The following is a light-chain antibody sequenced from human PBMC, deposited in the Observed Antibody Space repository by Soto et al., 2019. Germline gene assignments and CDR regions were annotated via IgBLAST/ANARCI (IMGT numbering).Light chain of an antibody. V-gene: IGLV2-14*01. Sequence: QSALTQPASVSGSPGQSITISCTGTSSDVGGYNYVSWYQQHPGKAPKLMIYDVSNRPSGGSTRFTGSKSGNTASLTIAVLQDEDEADYYCSSYTSSSTQVFGGGTKLTVL. CDR1: SSDVGGYNY. J-gene: IGLJ2*01. CDR2: DVS. CDR3: SSYTSSSTQV.